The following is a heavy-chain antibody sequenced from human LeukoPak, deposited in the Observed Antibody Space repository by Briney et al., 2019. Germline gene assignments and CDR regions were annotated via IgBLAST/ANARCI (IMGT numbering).Heavy chain of an antibody. CDR3: ARDLEAAGWFDP. V-gene: IGHV3-48*04. J-gene: IGHJ5*02. D-gene: IGHD6-13*01. CDR1: GFTFSSYS. Sequence: GGSLRLSCAASGFTFSSYSMNWVRQAPGKGLEWVSYISSSGSTIYYADSVKGRFTISRDNAKNSLYLQMNSLRAEDTAVYYCARDLEAAGWFDPWGQGTLVTVSS. CDR2: ISSSGSTI.